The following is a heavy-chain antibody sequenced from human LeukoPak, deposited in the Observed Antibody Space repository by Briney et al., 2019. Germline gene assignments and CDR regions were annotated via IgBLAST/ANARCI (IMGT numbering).Heavy chain of an antibody. CDR3: ARNREYCSGGSCYHWFDL. CDR1: GGTFSSYA. Sequence: SVKVSCKASGGTFSSYAISWVRQAPGQGLEWMGGIIPIFGTANYAQKFQGRVTITADESTSTAYMELSSLRSEDTAVYYCARNREYCSGGSCYHWFDLWGQGTLVTVSS. D-gene: IGHD2-15*01. V-gene: IGHV1-69*13. CDR2: IIPIFGTA. J-gene: IGHJ5*02.